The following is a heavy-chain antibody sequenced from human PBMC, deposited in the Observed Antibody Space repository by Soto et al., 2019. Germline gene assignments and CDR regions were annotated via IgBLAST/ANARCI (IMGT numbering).Heavy chain of an antibody. CDR1: GYTFTSYG. V-gene: IGHV1-18*01. D-gene: IGHD3-22*01. Sequence: ASVKVSCKASGYTFTSYGISWVRQAPGQGLEWMGWISAYNGNTNYAQKLQGRVTMTTDTSTSTAYMELRSLRSDDTAVYYCARDSAILFSSGYPNFDYWGQETLVAVSS. J-gene: IGHJ4*02. CDR2: ISAYNGNT. CDR3: ARDSAILFSSGYPNFDY.